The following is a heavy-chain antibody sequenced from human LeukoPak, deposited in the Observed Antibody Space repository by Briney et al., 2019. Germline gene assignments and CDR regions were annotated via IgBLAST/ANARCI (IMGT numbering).Heavy chain of an antibody. D-gene: IGHD6-13*01. V-gene: IGHV3-30*18. CDR1: GFAFSSNG. J-gene: IGHJ4*02. CDR3: AKDRSSSWTWTIEY. CDR2: ISYEGSNK. Sequence: GGSLRLSCAASGFAFSSNGMHWVRQAPGKGLEWVALISYEGSNKYYADSVKGRFTISRDNSKNTLYLQMNSLRAEDTAVYYCAKDRSSSWTWTIEYWGQGTLVTVSS.